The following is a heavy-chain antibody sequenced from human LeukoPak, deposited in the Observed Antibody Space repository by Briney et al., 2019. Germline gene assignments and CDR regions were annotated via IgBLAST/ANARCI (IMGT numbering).Heavy chain of an antibody. V-gene: IGHV3-21*01. D-gene: IGHD3-22*01. Sequence: GGSLRLSCAASGFTFSSYSMNWVRQAPGKGLEWVSSISSSSSYIYYAGSVKGRSTISRDNAKNSLYLQMNSLRAEDTAVYYCARDRLYYYDSSGYLGTYDYWGQGTLVTVSS. CDR3: ARDRLYYYDSSGYLGTYDY. CDR1: GFTFSSYS. CDR2: ISSSSSYI. J-gene: IGHJ4*02.